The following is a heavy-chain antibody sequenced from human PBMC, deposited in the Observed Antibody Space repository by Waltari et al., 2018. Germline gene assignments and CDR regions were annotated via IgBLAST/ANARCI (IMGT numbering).Heavy chain of an antibody. CDR3: ARAPYRVLSIDWYYFDA. CDR2: VRASINRG. J-gene: IGHJ4*02. CDR1: GYNFNNYG. V-gene: IGHV1-18*01. D-gene: IGHD3-9*01. Sequence: QVQLVQSGAEVRKPGASVEISCRTSGYNFNNYGVSWVRQAPGQGLEWMGWVRASINRGYTAQKCQGRLTMTEHTSTGIAYMELKSLTSDDAAMYVCARAPYRVLSIDWYYFDAWGQGTLVTVSS.